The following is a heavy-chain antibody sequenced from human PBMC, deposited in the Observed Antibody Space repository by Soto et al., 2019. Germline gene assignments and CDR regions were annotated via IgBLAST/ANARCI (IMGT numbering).Heavy chain of an antibody. J-gene: IGHJ6*02. CDR3: ARAGEFNIVVVPAGISGDYHYGMDV. D-gene: IGHD2-2*01. CDR1: GGTFSSYA. V-gene: IGHV1-69*06. CDR2: IIPIFGTA. Sequence: SVKVSCKASGGTFSSYAISWVRQAPGQGLEWMGGIIPIFGTANYAQKFQGRVTITADKSTSTAYMELSSLRSEDTAVYYCARAGEFNIVVVPAGISGDYHYGMDVWGQGTTVTVSS.